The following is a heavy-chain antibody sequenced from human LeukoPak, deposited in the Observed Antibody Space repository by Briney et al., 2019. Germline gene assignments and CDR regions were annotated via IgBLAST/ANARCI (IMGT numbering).Heavy chain of an antibody. CDR2: IYHSGST. CDR3: ARGSHDSSGYYPPGDFDY. V-gene: IGHV4-4*02. J-gene: IGHJ4*02. CDR1: GGSISSSNW. D-gene: IGHD3-22*01. Sequence: SESLSLTCAVSGGSISSSNWWSWVRRPPGKGLEWIGEIYHSGSTNYNPSLKSRVTISVDKSKNQFSLKLSSVTAADTAVYYCARGSHDSSGYYPPGDFDYWGQGTLVTVSS.